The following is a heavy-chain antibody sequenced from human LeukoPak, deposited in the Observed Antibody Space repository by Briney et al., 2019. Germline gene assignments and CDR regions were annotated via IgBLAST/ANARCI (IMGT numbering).Heavy chain of an antibody. CDR3: ATCGGYNLTDY. D-gene: IGHD5-24*01. CDR1: GFTFTKAW. CDR2: IKSKTDGETT. Sequence: GGSLRLSCATSGFTFTKAWMSWVRQAPGKGLEWVGRIKSKTDGETTDYAASVKGRFTISRDDSKNTLYLQINSLRSEDTAVYYCATCGGYNLTDYRGQGTLVTVSS. V-gene: IGHV3-15*01. J-gene: IGHJ4*02.